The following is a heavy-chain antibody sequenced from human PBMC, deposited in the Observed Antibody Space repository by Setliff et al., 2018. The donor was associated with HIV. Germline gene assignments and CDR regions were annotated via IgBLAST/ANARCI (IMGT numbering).Heavy chain of an antibody. CDR1: GFTFSYYG. Sequence: GGSLRLSCATSGFTFSYYGMHWVRQAPGKGLEWVAFIRYDDTYKYYADSVKGRFTISRDNSKNTLYLQMNSLRAEDTAVYYCAKNLYRSPWSPLDYWGQGTLVTVSS. CDR2: IRYDDTYK. V-gene: IGHV3-30*02. D-gene: IGHD6-19*01. CDR3: AKNLYRSPWSPLDY. J-gene: IGHJ4*02.